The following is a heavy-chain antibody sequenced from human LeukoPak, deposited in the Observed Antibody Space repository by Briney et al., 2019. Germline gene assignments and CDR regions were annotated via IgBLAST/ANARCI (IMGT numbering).Heavy chain of an antibody. Sequence: GGSLRLSCAAPRFSFSSSSMNGVRQAPGKGLESVSYISSSSATIYYADSVKGRFTISRDNAKNLLYLQMNRLRAEDTAVYSCAKDGECTKGVCYWDYWGQGTLVTVSS. CDR2: ISSSSATI. CDR1: RFSFSSSS. D-gene: IGHD2-8*01. J-gene: IGHJ4*02. CDR3: AKDGECTKGVCYWDY. V-gene: IGHV3-48*01.